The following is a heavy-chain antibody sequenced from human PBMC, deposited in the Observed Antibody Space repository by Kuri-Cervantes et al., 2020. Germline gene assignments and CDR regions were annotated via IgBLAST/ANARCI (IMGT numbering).Heavy chain of an antibody. Sequence: TLSLTCSVSGGSVSSDFNYWSWIRQSAGKGLEWIGRIYTSGHTNYNPSLVSRVTISVDESKNQLSLTLSTVTAADTALYYCARDGVSASRYHYYYMDVWGKGTAVTVSS. CDR1: GGSVSSDFNY. CDR3: ARDGVSASRYHYYYMDV. D-gene: IGHD2-8*01. V-gene: IGHV4-61*02. J-gene: IGHJ6*03. CDR2: IYTSGHT.